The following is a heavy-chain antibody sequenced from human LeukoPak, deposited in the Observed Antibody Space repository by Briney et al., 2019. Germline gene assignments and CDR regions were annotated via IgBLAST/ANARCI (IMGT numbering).Heavy chain of an antibody. CDR2: IYYSGST. Sequence: SQTLSLTCTVSGGSISSGDYYWSWIRQPPGKGLEWIGYIYYSGSTYYNPSLKSRVTISVDTSKNQFSLKLSSVTAADTAVYYCAGYSTRRRAFDIWGQGTMVTVSS. CDR3: AGYSTRRRAFDI. V-gene: IGHV4-30-4*01. J-gene: IGHJ3*02. CDR1: GGSISSGDYY. D-gene: IGHD6-13*01.